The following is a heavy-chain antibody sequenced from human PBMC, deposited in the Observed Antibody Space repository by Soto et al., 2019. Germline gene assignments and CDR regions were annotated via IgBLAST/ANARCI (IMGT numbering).Heavy chain of an antibody. CDR2: ITDAGSEK. J-gene: IGHJ4*02. CDR3: ARENKAVSPNIAVAPDYYFDY. Sequence: QPRGSLRLSCAAPGTTLSSYWMSCVRHAQGCGLEWVATITDAGSEKYYVYSVKGRFTISRDKAKNSLYLEMDCLRAEDTAVYSCARENKAVSPNIAVAPDYYFDYWGQGTLVTVSS. V-gene: IGHV3-7*03. D-gene: IGHD6-19*01. CDR1: GTTLSSYW.